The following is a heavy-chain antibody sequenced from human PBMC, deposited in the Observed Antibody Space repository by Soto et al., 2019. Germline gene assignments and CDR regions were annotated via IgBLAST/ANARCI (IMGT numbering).Heavy chain of an antibody. J-gene: IGHJ3*02. V-gene: IGHV3-23*01. CDR2: ISGSGGST. CDR3: ARVGRVVVVAAGRRDAFDI. CDR1: GFTFSSYA. Sequence: GGSLRLSCAASGFTFSSYAMSWVRQAPGKGLEWVSAISGSGGSTYYADSVKGRFTISRDNSKNTLYLQMNSLRAEDTAVYYCARVGRVVVVAAGRRDAFDIWGQGTMVTVSS. D-gene: IGHD2-15*01.